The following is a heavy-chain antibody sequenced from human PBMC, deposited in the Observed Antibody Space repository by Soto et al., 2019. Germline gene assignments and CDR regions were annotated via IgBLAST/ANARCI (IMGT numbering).Heavy chain of an antibody. CDR2: IWYDGSNK. D-gene: IGHD1-26*01. Sequence: QVQLVESGGGVVQPGRALRLSCAASGFTFSTYAMNWGRQAPGKGLQWVAVIWYDGSNKYFADSVRGRFTIPKDNSNNTLYLRRNSLRAYDTAVYFCARSPEFSGSYFDYWGQGILVTVSS. V-gene: IGHV3-33*01. CDR3: ARSPEFSGSYFDY. J-gene: IGHJ4*02. CDR1: GFTFSTYA.